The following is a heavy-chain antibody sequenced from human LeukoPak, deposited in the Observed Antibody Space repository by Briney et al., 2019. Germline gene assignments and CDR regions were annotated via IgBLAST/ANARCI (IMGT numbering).Heavy chain of an antibody. CDR2: ISSSGTTI. J-gene: IGHJ4*02. Sequence: GGSLRLSCAASGFTVSSNYMSWVRQAPGKGLEWVSYISSSGTTIYYADSVKGRFTISRDNAKNSLFLQVNSLRAEDTAVYYCARSSGTYHFDYWGQGTLVTVSS. CDR1: GFTVSSNY. V-gene: IGHV3-11*04. D-gene: IGHD1-26*01. CDR3: ARSSGTYHFDY.